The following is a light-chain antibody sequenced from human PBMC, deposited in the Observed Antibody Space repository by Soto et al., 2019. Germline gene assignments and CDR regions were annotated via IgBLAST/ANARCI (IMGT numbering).Light chain of an antibody. Sequence: DRVRTQAPESLAVSLGERATINCRSSQSVLYSSNNKNYLAWYQQKPGKAPKLLIYVASNLQSGVPSRFSGSGSGTDFTLTISSLQPEDIATYYCQESYSTSFGQGTKVDIK. CDR2: VAS. V-gene: IGKV4-1*01. J-gene: IGKJ1*01. CDR1: QSVLYSSNNKNY. CDR3: QESYSTS.